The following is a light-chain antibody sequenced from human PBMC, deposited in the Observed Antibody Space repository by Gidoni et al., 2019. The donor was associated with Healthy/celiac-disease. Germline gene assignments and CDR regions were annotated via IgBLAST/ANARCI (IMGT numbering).Light chain of an antibody. Sequence: EIVLTQSPGTLSVSPGERATLSCRASQSVSSSYLAWYQQNPGQAPRLLIYGASSRATGIPDRFSGSGSGTDFTLTISRLEPEDFAVYYCQQYGSSPRTFGQGTKVEIK. V-gene: IGKV3-20*01. CDR2: GAS. J-gene: IGKJ1*01. CDR3: QQYGSSPRT. CDR1: QSVSSSY.